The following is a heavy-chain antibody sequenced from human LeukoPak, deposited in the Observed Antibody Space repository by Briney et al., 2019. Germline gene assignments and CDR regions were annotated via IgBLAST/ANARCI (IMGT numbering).Heavy chain of an antibody. D-gene: IGHD2-2*01. V-gene: IGHV1-69*06. CDR1: GGTFISYD. J-gene: IGHJ4*02. CDR2: IMPMFGKT. CDR3: AGGRTDIVVVPATLRNYYFDY. Sequence: SVKVSCKASGGTFISYDISWVRQAPGQGLEWMGGIMPMFGKTNYAQKFQGRVTTTADKATSTAYMQLSSLRSEDTAVYYCAGGRTDIVVVPATLRNYYFDYWGQGTLVTVSS.